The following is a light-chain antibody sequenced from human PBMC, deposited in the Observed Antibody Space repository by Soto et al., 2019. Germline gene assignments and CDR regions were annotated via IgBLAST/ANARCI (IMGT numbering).Light chain of an antibody. J-gene: IGKJ2*01. Sequence: EIVMTQSPSTLSVFPGGRATLSCRASQSVNMILAWYQQKPGQSPRLLVYGASIRATGLPPRFSGRGSVTEFILTISGLQFEAFAVYYCQQYNKWPHTFGQGTKLEIK. V-gene: IGKV3-15*01. CDR2: GAS. CDR3: QQYNKWPHT. CDR1: QSVNMI.